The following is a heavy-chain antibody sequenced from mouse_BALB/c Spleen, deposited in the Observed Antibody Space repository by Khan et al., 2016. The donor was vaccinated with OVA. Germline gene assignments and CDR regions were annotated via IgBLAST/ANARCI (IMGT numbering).Heavy chain of an antibody. Sequence: QVQLQQSGAELAKPGASVKMSCKASGYTFTSYWMHWIKQRPGQGLEWIGYINPTSGYTDYNQKFKDKATLNEEKSSSTAYMQLSSLTSDDSAVYFFARDRIDYWGQGTTLTVSS. V-gene: IGHV1-7*01. J-gene: IGHJ2*01. CDR2: INPTSGYT. CDR3: ARDRIDY. CDR1: GYTFTSYW.